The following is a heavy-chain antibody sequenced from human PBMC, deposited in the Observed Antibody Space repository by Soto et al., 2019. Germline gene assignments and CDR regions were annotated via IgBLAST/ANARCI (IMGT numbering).Heavy chain of an antibody. J-gene: IGHJ4*02. D-gene: IGHD3-10*01. CDR1: GFTFSSFA. CDR3: VKDGRRITMIRGKGFDE. CDR2: ISNNGGTT. Sequence: PGGSLRLSCSASGFTFSSFAMHWVRQAPGKGLEYVSVISNNGGTTYYADSVKGRFTISRDNSKNTLYLQMSSLRAEDTAVYYCVKDGRRITMIRGKGFDERGQGALVTVSS. V-gene: IGHV3-64D*06.